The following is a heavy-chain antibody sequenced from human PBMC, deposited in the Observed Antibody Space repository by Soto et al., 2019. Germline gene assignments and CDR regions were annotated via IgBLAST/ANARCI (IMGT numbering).Heavy chain of an antibody. Sequence: GGSLRLSCAASGFTFSSYGMHWVRQAPGKGLEWVAVIWYDGSNKYYADSVKGRFTISRDNSKNTLYLQMNSLRAEDTAVYYCARQTGTKSSYYYYGMDVWGQGTTVTVSS. V-gene: IGHV3-33*01. J-gene: IGHJ6*02. CDR2: IWYDGSNK. CDR3: ARQTGTKSSYYYYGMDV. D-gene: IGHD1-1*01. CDR1: GFTFSSYG.